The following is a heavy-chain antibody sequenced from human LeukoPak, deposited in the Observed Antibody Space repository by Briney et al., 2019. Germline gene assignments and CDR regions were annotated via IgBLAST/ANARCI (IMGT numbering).Heavy chain of an antibody. CDR2: IYISGST. V-gene: IGHV4-4*07. J-gene: IGHJ4*02. CDR1: GGSITSHY. Sequence: TSETLSLTCTVSGGSITSHYWTWIRQPAGKGLEWIGRIYISGSTNHNPSLKSRVTMSVDTSNNQFSLNLNSVTAADTAVYYCARDTPPQHLVFWGRGILVTVSS. CDR3: ARDTPPQHLVF. D-gene: IGHD6-13*01.